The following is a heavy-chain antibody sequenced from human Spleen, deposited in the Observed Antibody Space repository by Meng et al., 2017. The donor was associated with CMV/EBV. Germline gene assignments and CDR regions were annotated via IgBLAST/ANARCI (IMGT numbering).Heavy chain of an antibody. V-gene: IGHV1-18*04. CDR3: ARDTLNWNFDY. CDR2: ISTYSGNT. D-gene: IGHD1-1*01. Sequence: ASVKVSCKTFRYTFTGYYIHWVRQAPGQGLEWMGWISTYSGNTNYAPRLQGRVTMTTDTSTSTAYMSLRRLRSDDTAVYFSARDTLNWNFDYWGQGTPVTVSS. CDR1: RYTFTGYY. J-gene: IGHJ4*02.